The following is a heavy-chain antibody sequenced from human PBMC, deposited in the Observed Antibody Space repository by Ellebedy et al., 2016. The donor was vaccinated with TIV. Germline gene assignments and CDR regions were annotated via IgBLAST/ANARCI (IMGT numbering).Heavy chain of an antibody. V-gene: IGHV4-4*07. D-gene: IGHD2-15*01. CDR1: GGSISSYY. CDR3: ARDRGYCSGGSCSNAFDI. CDR2: IYTSGST. J-gene: IGHJ3*02. Sequence: SETLSLTXTVSGGSISSYYWSWIRQPAGKGLEWIGRIYTSGSTNYNPSLKSRVTMSVDTSKNQFSLKLSSVTAADTAVYYCARDRGYCSGGSCSNAFDIWGQGTMVTVSS.